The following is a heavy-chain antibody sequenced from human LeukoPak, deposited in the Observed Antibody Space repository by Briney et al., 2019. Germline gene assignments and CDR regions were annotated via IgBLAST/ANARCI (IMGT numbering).Heavy chain of an antibody. CDR2: IYTSGST. CDR1: GVSISSNY. J-gene: IGHJ4*02. D-gene: IGHD3-10*01. V-gene: IGHV4-4*07. CDR3: AILTAGIDYIDY. Sequence: PSETLSLTCTVSGVSISSNYWSWIRQPAGKGLEWIGRIYTSGSTNYNPSLKSRVTMSADTSKNQFSLNLSSVTAADTAVYYCAILTAGIDYIDYWGQGTLVTVSS.